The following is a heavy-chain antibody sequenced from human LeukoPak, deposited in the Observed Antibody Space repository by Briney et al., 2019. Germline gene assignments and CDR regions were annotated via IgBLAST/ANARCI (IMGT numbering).Heavy chain of an antibody. D-gene: IGHD3-10*01. CDR3: ARDGVWFGEPDFDY. Sequence: ASVKVSCKASGYTFTSYAIHWVRQAPGQRLEWMGWINAGSGNTKYSQKFQGRVTITRDTSASTAYMEVSSLRSEDTAVYYCARDGVWFGEPDFDYWGQGTLVTVSS. CDR2: INAGSGNT. V-gene: IGHV1-3*01. CDR1: GYTFTSYA. J-gene: IGHJ4*02.